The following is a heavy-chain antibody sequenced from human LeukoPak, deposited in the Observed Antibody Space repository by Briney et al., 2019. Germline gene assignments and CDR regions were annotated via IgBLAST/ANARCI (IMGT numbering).Heavy chain of an antibody. CDR2: IIPIFGTA. V-gene: IGHV1-69*13. D-gene: IGHD4-17*01. CDR1: GGTFSSYA. J-gene: IGHJ4*02. Sequence: AASVKVSCKATGGTFSSYAISWERQAPGQGLEWMGGIIPIFGTANYARKFQGRVTITADESTSTAYMELSSLRSEDTAVYYCARGMSAVTKASGWDYWGQGTLVTVSS. CDR3: ARGMSAVTKASGWDY.